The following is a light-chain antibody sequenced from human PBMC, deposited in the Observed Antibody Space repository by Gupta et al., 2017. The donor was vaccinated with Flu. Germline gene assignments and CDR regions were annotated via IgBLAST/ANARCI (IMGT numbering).Light chain of an antibody. CDR3: QSYDNSDWV. Sequence: TVTISCTRSSGSIASKHVQWYQQRPGSSPTTVIFDDNQRPSGVPDRFSGSIDGSSNSASLSTSGLETEDEADYYCQSYDNSDWVFGGGTKLTVL. CDR2: DDN. V-gene: IGLV6-57*01. CDR1: SGSIASKH. J-gene: IGLJ3*02.